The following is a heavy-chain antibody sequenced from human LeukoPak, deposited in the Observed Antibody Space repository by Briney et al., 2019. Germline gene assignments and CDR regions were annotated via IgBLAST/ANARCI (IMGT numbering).Heavy chain of an antibody. CDR1: GFTFSSYE. V-gene: IGHV3-48*03. CDR3: ARARGLSGYDDFDS. D-gene: IGHD5-12*01. CDR2: ISSSGSTI. J-gene: IGHJ4*02. Sequence: KSGGSLRLSCAASGFTFSSYEMNWVRQAPGKGLEWVSYISSSGSTIYYADSVKGRFTISRDNAKNSLYLQMNSLRAEDTAVYYCARARGLSGYDDFDSWGQGTLVTVSS.